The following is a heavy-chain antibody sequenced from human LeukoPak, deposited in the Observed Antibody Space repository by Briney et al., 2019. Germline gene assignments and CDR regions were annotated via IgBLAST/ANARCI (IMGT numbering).Heavy chain of an antibody. CDR1: GGSISSSSYY. CDR2: IYYSGST. CDR3: ASVTIFGVVGFYYFDY. Sequence: SETLSLTCTVSGGSISSSSYYWGWIRQPPGKGLEWLGSIYYSGSTYYNPSLKSRVTISVDTSKNQFSLKLSSVTAADTAVYYCASVTIFGVVGFYYFDYWGQGTLVTVSS. D-gene: IGHD3-3*01. V-gene: IGHV4-39*01. J-gene: IGHJ4*02.